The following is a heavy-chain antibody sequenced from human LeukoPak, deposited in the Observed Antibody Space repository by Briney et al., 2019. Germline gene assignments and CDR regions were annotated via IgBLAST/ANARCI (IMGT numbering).Heavy chain of an antibody. CDR1: GFTFSNAW. Sequence: AGSLRLSCVASGFTFSNAWMSWVRQAPGKGLELLGRIKSKIDGGTTDYAAPVKGRFTISRDDSKNILYLEVNSLKTDDSGVYYCTTDKTVTTRHFDYWGQGTLVTVSS. J-gene: IGHJ4*02. D-gene: IGHD4-17*01. CDR2: IKSKIDGGTT. CDR3: TTDKTVTTRHFDY. V-gene: IGHV3-15*01.